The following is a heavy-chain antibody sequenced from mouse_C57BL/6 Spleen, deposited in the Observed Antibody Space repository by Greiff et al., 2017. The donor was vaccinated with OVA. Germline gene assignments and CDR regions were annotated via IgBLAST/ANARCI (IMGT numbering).Heavy chain of an antibody. CDR1: GYTFTSYW. D-gene: IGHD2-3*01. J-gene: IGHJ4*01. Sequence: QVQLQQPGAELVRPGSSVKLSCKASGYTFTSYWMHWVKQRPIQGLEWIGNIDPSDSETHYNQKFKDKAKLTVDKSYSTAYMQLSSLTSEDSAVYYCALYDNHDYAMDYWGQGTSVTVSS. CDR3: ALYDNHDYAMDY. CDR2: IDPSDSET. V-gene: IGHV1-52*01.